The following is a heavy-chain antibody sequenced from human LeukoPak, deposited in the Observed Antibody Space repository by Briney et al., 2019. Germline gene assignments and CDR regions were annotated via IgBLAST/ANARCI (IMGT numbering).Heavy chain of an antibody. D-gene: IGHD5-18*01. V-gene: IGHV4-59*08. CDR3: ARHGGWLQPLDY. CDR2: IYYSGSA. Sequence: PSETLSLTCTVAGGSISSYYWSWIRQPPGKGLEWIGYIYYSGSANYNPSRKSRVTISVDTSKNQFSLKLSSVTAADTAVYYCARHGGWLQPLDYWGQGTLVTGSS. J-gene: IGHJ4*02. CDR1: GGSISSYY.